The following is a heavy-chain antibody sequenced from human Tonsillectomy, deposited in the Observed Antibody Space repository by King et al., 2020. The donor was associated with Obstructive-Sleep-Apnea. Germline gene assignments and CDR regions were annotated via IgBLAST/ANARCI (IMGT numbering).Heavy chain of an antibody. CDR3: ARGVAGTGYFDS. J-gene: IGHJ4*02. CDR2: VFYTGST. V-gene: IGHV4-59*12. Sequence: QLQESGPGLVKPSETLSLTCTVSGGSISSFFWSWIWQPPGKGLQWIGYVFYTGSTNDNPSLKSRVTISVDTSKNQFSLNMSSVTAADTAFYHCARGVAGTGYFDSWSQGSLVTVSS. CDR1: GGSISSFF. D-gene: IGHD6-19*01.